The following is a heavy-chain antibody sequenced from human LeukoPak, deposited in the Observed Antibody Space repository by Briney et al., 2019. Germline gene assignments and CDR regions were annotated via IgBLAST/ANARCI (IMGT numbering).Heavy chain of an antibody. D-gene: IGHD6-19*01. Sequence: SETLSPTCTVSGGSISSSSYYWGWIRQPPGKGLEWIGSIYYSGSTYYNPSLKSRVTISVDTSKNQFSLKLSSVTAADTAVYYCATFSSGWHVGTYDYWGQGTLVTVSS. CDR2: IYYSGST. V-gene: IGHV4-39*01. CDR3: ATFSSGWHVGTYDY. J-gene: IGHJ4*02. CDR1: GGSISSSSYY.